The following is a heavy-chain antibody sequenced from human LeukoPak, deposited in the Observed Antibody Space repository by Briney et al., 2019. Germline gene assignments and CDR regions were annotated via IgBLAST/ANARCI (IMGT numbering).Heavy chain of an antibody. J-gene: IGHJ4*02. D-gene: IGHD1-26*01. CDR1: GFTFNNAW. V-gene: IGHV3-15*07. CDR3: STKEEGAAAFDY. Sequence: PGGSLRLSCAASGFTFNNAWMNWVRQAPGKGLEWVGRIKSKTDGGTIDYAAPVKGRFTMSRDDSKNTLYLQMNSLKTEDTAVYYCSTKEEGAAAFDYWGQGTLVTVSS. CDR2: IKSKTDGGTI.